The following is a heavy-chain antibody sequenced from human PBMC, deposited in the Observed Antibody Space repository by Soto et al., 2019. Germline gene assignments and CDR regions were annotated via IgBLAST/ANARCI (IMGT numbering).Heavy chain of an antibody. CDR3: VTRLQAAMVPDY. CDR1: GYSFTSYW. V-gene: IGHV5-10-1*01. J-gene: IGHJ4*02. D-gene: IGHD5-18*01. CDR2: IDPSDSYT. Sequence: GESLKISCKGSGYSFTSYWISWVRQMPGKGLEWVGRIDPSDSYTNYSPSFQGHVTISADKSISTAYLQWSSLKASDTAMYYCVTRLQAAMVPDYWGQGTLVTVSS.